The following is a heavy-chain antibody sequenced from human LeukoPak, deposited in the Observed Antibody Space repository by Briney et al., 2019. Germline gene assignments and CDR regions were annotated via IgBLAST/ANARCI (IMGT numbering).Heavy chain of an antibody. CDR3: TTTLTSGHSYFNY. CDR2: MKRQSDGGTT. V-gene: IGHV3-15*01. D-gene: IGHD5-12*01. CDR1: GFIFSNAW. Sequence: GGSLRLSCAASGFIFSNAWMSWVRQAPGKGLEWVARMKRQSDGGTTDYAAFVQGRFTVSRDDSENTVYLQMNSLKTEDTAVYYCTTTLTSGHSYFNYWGQGTLVTVSS. J-gene: IGHJ4*02.